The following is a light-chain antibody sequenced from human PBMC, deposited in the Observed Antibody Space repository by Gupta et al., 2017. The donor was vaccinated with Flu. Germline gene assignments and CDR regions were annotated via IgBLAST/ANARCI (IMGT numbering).Light chain of an antibody. CDR1: SSDVGRFNV. Sequence: RAITISCTGTSSDVGRFNVVSWYQQHPGKAPTLIIYEARKRPSGVSNRFSGAKSGNTASLTISGLQAEDEADYFCCSYAGSDLYVFGPGT. J-gene: IGLJ1*01. CDR3: CSYAGSDLYV. V-gene: IGLV2-23*01. CDR2: EAR.